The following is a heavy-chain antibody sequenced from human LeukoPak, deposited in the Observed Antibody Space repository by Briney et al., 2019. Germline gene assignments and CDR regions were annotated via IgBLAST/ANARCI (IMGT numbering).Heavy chain of an antibody. V-gene: IGHV1-2*02. D-gene: IGHD1-26*01. CDR1: GYTFTSYG. J-gene: IGHJ5*02. CDR3: ARDTKRSRARWENLGFDP. CDR2: INPNSGGT. Sequence: ASVKVSCKASGYTFTSYGISWVRQAPGQGLEWMGWINPNSGGTNFTQKFQGRVTMTRDTSISTAYMELRSLRSDDTAVYYCARDTKRSRARWENLGFDPWGQGTLVTVSS.